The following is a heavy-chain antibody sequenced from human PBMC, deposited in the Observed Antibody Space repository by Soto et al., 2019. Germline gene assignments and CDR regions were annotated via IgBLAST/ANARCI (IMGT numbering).Heavy chain of an antibody. CDR2: IYYSGST. J-gene: IGHJ4*02. Sequence: ETLSLTCTVSGGSIISYYWSWILQPPGKGLEWIGYIYYSGSTNYNPSLKSRVTISVDTSKNQFSLKLSSVTAADTAVYYCARATYYYGSGSYPPDHLFDYWGQGTLVTVSS. CDR1: GGSIISYY. CDR3: ARATYYYGSGSYPPDHLFDY. D-gene: IGHD3-10*01. V-gene: IGHV4-59*01.